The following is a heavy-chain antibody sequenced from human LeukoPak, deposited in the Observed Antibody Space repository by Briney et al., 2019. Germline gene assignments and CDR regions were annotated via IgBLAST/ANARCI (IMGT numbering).Heavy chain of an antibody. Sequence: PSETLSLTCTVSGGSISSYYWSWIRQPAGKRLEWIGRMYSSGSTNYNPSLKSRVTMSVDTSKNQFSLKLSSVTAADTAVYYCAREDSSGWAPFDYWGQGTLVTVSS. J-gene: IGHJ4*02. D-gene: IGHD6-19*01. CDR1: GGSISSYY. CDR2: MYSSGST. V-gene: IGHV4-4*07. CDR3: AREDSSGWAPFDY.